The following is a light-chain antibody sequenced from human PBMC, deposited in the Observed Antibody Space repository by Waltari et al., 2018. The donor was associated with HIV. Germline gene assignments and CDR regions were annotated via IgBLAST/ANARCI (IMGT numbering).Light chain of an antibody. CDR1: NSDIGGHNS. CDR3: KSSTTRSTPCV. J-gene: IGLJ1*01. Sequence: QSALTQPASVSGSPGQSITISCTGTNSDIGGHNSVAWYQQHPGKAPKLIIYDVSNRPAGVSDRFSGSKSGNTASLTISGLQAEDEADYYCKSSTTRSTPCVCGSGTKVTVL. CDR2: DVS. V-gene: IGLV2-14*01.